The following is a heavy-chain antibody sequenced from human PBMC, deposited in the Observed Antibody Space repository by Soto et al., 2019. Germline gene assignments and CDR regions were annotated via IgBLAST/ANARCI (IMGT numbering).Heavy chain of an antibody. Sequence: GGSLRLSCAASGFTFSSYAMSWVRQAPGKGLEWVSAISGSGGSTYHADSVKDRFTISRDNSKNTLYLQMNSLRAEDTAVYYCAKTKGGFDSSGYDAFDIWGQGTMVTVSS. V-gene: IGHV3-23*01. CDR1: GFTFSSYA. CDR2: ISGSGGST. CDR3: AKTKGGFDSSGYDAFDI. J-gene: IGHJ3*02. D-gene: IGHD3-22*01.